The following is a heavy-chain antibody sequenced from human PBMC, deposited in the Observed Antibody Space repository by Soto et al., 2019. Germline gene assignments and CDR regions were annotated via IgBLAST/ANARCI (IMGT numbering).Heavy chain of an antibody. CDR2: FFQSGAT. D-gene: IGHD2-15*01. CDR3: ALGHCSGSRCSRPYYYMAV. CDR1: GDSVSGYY. J-gene: IGHJ6*03. Sequence: QVQLQESGPGLVEPSETLSLTCTVSGDSVSGYYYHWVRQSPGKGLEWIGYFFQSGATKYNPSLMSRATMSEDTSKSQFSLKLKSVTATDTAVYYCALGHCSGSRCSRPYYYMAVWGKGTTVIVSS. V-gene: IGHV4-59*08.